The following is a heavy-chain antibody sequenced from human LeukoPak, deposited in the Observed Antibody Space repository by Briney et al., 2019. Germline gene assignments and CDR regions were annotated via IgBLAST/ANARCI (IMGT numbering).Heavy chain of an antibody. CDR3: ARDFGAWYSGYEFDY. V-gene: IGHV1-18*01. D-gene: IGHD5-12*01. CDR1: GYTFTSYD. Sequence: GASVKVSCKTSGYTFTSYDINWVRQAPGQGLEWMGWISAYNGNTNYAQKLQGRVTMTTDTSTSTAYMELRSLRSDDTAVYYCARDFGAWYSGYEFDYWGQGTLVTVSS. CDR2: ISAYNGNT. J-gene: IGHJ4*02.